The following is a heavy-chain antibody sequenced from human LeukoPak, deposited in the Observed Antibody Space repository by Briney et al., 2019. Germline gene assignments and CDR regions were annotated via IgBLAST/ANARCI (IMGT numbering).Heavy chain of an antibody. CDR2: LDYSGST. CDR3: ARLILGATFSFDY. Sequence: SETLSLTCTVSGASIRTYYWSWIRQPPGKGLEWIASLDYSGSTNYNPSLKSRVTVSVDTSKSQFSLKLSSVTAADTAVYFCARLILGATFSFDYWGLGTLVTVSS. CDR1: GASIRTYY. J-gene: IGHJ4*02. D-gene: IGHD1-26*01. V-gene: IGHV4-59*08.